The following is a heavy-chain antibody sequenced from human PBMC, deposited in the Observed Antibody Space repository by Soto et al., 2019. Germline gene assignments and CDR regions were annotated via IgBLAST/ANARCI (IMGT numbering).Heavy chain of an antibody. CDR2: IYWDDDK. J-gene: IGHJ5*02. CDR1: GFSLSTSGVG. V-gene: IGHV2-5*02. Sequence: QITLKESGPTLVKPTQTLTLTCTFSGFSLSTSGVGVGWIRQPPGKALEWLALIYWDDDKRYSPSLKSRLTITKDTSKNQVVLTMTTVDLVDTATYYCALRQLVPGFDPWGQGTLVTVSS. CDR3: ALRQLVPGFDP.